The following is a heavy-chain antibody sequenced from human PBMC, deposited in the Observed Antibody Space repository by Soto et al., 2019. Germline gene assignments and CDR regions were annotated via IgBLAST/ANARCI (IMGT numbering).Heavy chain of an antibody. CDR3: AKASGYAFDI. D-gene: IGHD3-10*01. V-gene: IGHV3-23*01. CDR1: GFSFSDYA. CDR2: ISGNGGST. J-gene: IGHJ3*02. Sequence: GGSLRLSCAASGFSFSDYAMIWVRQAPGKGLEWVSLISGNGGSTYYADSVKGRFTISRDNSKNTLSLQMNSLRAEDTAVYFCAKASGYAFDIWGQGTMVTVSS.